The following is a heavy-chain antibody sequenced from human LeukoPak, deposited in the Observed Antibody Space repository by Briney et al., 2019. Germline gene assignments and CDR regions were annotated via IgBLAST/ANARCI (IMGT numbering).Heavy chain of an antibody. D-gene: IGHD1-26*01. CDR2: SYSGGNA. V-gene: IGHV4-59*01. J-gene: IGHJ3*01. CDR1: GASTSAYY. CDR3: AHSKRGGGYYINSFAV. Sequence: SETLSLTCTVSGASTSAYYWSWIRQPPGKGLEWIGYSYSGGNANYNPSLKSRVTISIDTSENQFSLRLTSVAAADTAVYFCAHSKRGGGYYINSFAVWGRGALVTISS.